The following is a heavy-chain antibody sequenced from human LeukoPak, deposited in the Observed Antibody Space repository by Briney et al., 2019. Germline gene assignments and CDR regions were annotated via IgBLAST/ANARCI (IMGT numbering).Heavy chain of an antibody. CDR1: GDSVSGSAYY. V-gene: IGHV4-39*01. CDR3: AKSGGYGLIDY. J-gene: IGHJ4*02. D-gene: IGHD1-26*01. Sequence: SGTLSLTRTVSGDSVSGSAYYWGWIRQPPGKGLEWIGNIYYSGSTYYNESLESRVTISIDTSKNQFSLKLNSVTAADTAMYYCAKSGGYGLIDYWGQGTLVTVSS. CDR2: IYYSGST.